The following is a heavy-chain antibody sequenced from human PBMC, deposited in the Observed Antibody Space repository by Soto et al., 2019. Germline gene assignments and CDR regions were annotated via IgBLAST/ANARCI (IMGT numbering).Heavy chain of an antibody. D-gene: IGHD1-26*01. CDR2: IYYSGST. Sequence: SETLSLTCTVSGGSISSSSYYWGWIRQPPGKGLEWIGSIYYSGSTYYNPSLKSRVTISVDTSKKQFSLKLSSVTAADTAVYYCARDYRDQAGYYYGMHVRGPGTTLTVSS. J-gene: IGHJ6*02. V-gene: IGHV4-39*02. CDR1: GGSISSSSYY. CDR3: ARDYRDQAGYYYGMHV.